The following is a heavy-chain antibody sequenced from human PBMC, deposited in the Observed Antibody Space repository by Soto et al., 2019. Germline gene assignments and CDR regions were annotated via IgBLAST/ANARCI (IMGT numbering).Heavy chain of an antibody. J-gene: IGHJ4*02. D-gene: IGHD3-22*01. CDR3: ASHYDSSGYYYRGLDY. CDR2: IIPIFGTA. V-gene: IGHV1-69*12. Sequence: QVQLVQSGAEVKKPGSSVKVSCKASGGTFSSYAISWVRQAPGQGLEWMGGIIPIFGTADYAQKFQGRVTITADESTSTGNMELSSLRFEDTAVYSCASHYDSSGYYYRGLDYWGQGTLVTVSS. CDR1: GGTFSSYA.